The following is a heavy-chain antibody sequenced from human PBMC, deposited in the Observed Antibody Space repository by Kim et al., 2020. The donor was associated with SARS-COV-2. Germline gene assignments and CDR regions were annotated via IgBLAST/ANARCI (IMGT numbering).Heavy chain of an antibody. J-gene: IGHJ4*01. D-gene: IGHD3-9*01. CDR3: SSQLRYLDCSRRRWFD. Sequence: SETLSLTCAVSGGSFSGYCKSWIRHPPGKGLEWMWDINNYGSTNSNPTLKSRVTITVDPSKNQFYLNLRSVTAADTAVNYCSSQLRYLDCSRRRWFD. CDR1: GGSFSGYC. V-gene: IGHV4-34*01. CDR2: INNYGST.